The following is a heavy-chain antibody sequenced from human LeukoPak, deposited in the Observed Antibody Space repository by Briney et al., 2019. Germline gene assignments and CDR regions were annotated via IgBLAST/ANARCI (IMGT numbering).Heavy chain of an antibody. J-gene: IGHJ4*02. Sequence: GGSLRLSCAASGFTFSSYAMSWVRQAPGKGLGWVSSISGSGGSTYYADSVRGRFTISRDNSKNTLYLQMNSLRAEDTAVYYCAKEGTLYYSDRIPYWGQGTLVTVSS. V-gene: IGHV3-23*01. CDR2: ISGSGGST. D-gene: IGHD3-22*01. CDR1: GFTFSSYA. CDR3: AKEGTLYYSDRIPY.